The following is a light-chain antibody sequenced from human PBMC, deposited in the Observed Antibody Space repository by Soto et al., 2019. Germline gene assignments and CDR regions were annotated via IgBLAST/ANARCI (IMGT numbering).Light chain of an antibody. Sequence: DIQMTQSPSTLSASVGDRVTITCRASQTSNWLAWYQQKPGKAPKLLIYKASSLESGVPSRFSGSGSGTEFTLTISSLQPDDFATYYCQQYNNYSPWTFGQGTKVEIK. V-gene: IGKV1-5*03. J-gene: IGKJ1*01. CDR3: QQYNNYSPWT. CDR2: KAS. CDR1: QTSNW.